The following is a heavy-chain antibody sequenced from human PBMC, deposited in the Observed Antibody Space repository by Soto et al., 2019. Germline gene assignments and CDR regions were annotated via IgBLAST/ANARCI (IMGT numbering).Heavy chain of an antibody. J-gene: IGHJ6*02. V-gene: IGHV4-4*02. Sequence: ASETLSLTCAVSGGSISSSNWWSWVRQPPGKGLEWIGEIYHSGSTNYNPSLKSRVTISVDKSKNQFSLKLSSVTAADTAVYYCARDRDWNHYYGMDVWGQGTTVTVSS. CDR2: IYHSGST. CDR3: ARDRDWNHYYGMDV. D-gene: IGHD1-1*01. CDR1: GGSISSSNW.